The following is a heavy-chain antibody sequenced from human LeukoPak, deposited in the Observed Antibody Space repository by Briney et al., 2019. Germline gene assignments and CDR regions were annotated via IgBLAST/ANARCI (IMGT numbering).Heavy chain of an antibody. D-gene: IGHD3-3*01. CDR2: INPKSGDT. CDR1: GYTFIDYY. Sequence: ASVKVSCKASGYTFIDYYMHWVRQAPGQGPEWMGWINPKSGDTNYAQKSQGRVTMTRDMSISTAYMEVSRLTSDDTALYYCARDGGLDLWGQGTMVVVSS. J-gene: IGHJ3*01. V-gene: IGHV1-2*02. CDR3: ARDGGLDL.